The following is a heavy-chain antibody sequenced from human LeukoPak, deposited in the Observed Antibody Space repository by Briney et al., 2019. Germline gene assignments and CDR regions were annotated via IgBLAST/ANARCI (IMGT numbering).Heavy chain of an antibody. Sequence: PGGSLRLSCAASGFTFSSYDMHWVRQATGKGLEWVSAIGTAGGTYYPGSVKGRFTTSRENAKNSLYLQMNSLRAGDTAVYYCARGGITMVRGAPFDPWGQGTLVTVSS. CDR2: IGTAGGT. J-gene: IGHJ5*02. CDR3: ARGGITMVRGAPFDP. CDR1: GFTFSSYD. V-gene: IGHV3-13*01. D-gene: IGHD3-10*01.